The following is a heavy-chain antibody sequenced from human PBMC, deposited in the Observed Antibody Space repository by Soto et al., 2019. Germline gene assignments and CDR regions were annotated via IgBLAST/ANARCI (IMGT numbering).Heavy chain of an antibody. CDR1: GFTFSNNG. V-gene: IGHV3-30*03. D-gene: IGHD2-15*01. CDR3: AMDLYGGSSRFDY. CDR2: ISSDGINK. J-gene: IGHJ4*02. Sequence: QVQLVESGGGAVQPGRSLRLSCAASGFTFSNNGIHWVRQAPGKGLEWVAVISSDGINKYYADSVKGRSTISRDNSKNALFLQMSSLRVENTAVYYCAMDLYGGSSRFDYWGQGILVTVS.